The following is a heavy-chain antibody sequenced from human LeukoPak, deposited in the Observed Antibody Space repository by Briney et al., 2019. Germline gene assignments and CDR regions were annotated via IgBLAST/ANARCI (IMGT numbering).Heavy chain of an antibody. Sequence: PGRSLRLSCVGSGFTFGSYGMHWVRQAPGKGLEWVAVISYDGTNKYYADSVEGRFTISRDNSKNTLYMQMNSLRVEDTAVYYCARDANWARNYWGQGTLVTVSS. J-gene: IGHJ4*02. V-gene: IGHV3-30*03. D-gene: IGHD7-27*01. CDR1: GFTFGSYG. CDR2: ISYDGTNK. CDR3: ARDANWARNY.